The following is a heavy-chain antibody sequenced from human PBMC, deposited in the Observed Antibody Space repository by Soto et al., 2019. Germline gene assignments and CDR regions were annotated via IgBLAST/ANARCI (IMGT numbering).Heavy chain of an antibody. CDR1: GAAINSDGYY. Sequence: QVQLQESGPGLVKLSQTLSLTCTVSGAAINSDGYYWSWIRQLPGKGLEWIGYVSYSGSTYYNPSLSSRVTMSLDASKNQLSLKLSSVTVADTAVYYCARLGYCTTTDCGPVGPWGQGNLATVSP. J-gene: IGHJ5*02. CDR2: VSYSGST. D-gene: IGHD2-8*01. V-gene: IGHV4-31*03. CDR3: ARLGYCTTTDCGPVGP.